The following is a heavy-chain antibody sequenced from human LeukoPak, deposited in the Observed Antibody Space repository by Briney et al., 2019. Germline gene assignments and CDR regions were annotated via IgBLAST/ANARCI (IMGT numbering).Heavy chain of an antibody. V-gene: IGHV3-7*03. J-gene: IGHJ4*02. D-gene: IGHD2-8*02. CDR2: IKQDGSEK. CDR1: GFTFSDYW. Sequence: GGSLRLSCAASGFTFSDYWMTWVRQAPGKGLEWVADIKQDGSEKYYVDSVKGRFTISRDNAKKSLYLQMNSLRAEDTAIYYCATYRQVLLPFESWGQGTLVTVSS. CDR3: ATYRQVLLPFES.